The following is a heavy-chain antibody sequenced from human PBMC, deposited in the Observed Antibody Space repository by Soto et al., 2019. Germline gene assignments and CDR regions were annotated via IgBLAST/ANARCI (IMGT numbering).Heavy chain of an antibody. CDR2: IYPSGAST. V-gene: IGHV1-46*01. CDR1: GYTVTSYN. Sequence: ALGQVCCNAAGYTVTSYNMQWVRQAPGQGLEWMGIIYPSGASTSYAQKFQGRVTMTRDTSTSTVYMELSSLRSEDTAVYYCARGYSSTLVTFPALTLFDYWLQRTLVTVSP. J-gene: IGHJ4*02. CDR3: ARGYSSTLVTFPALTLFDY. D-gene: IGHD6-13*01.